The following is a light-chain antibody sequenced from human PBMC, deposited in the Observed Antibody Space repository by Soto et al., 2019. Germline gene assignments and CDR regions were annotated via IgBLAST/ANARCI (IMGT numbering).Light chain of an antibody. CDR3: LLYYSGHVV. Sequence: QAVVTQEPSLAVSPGGTVTLTCASSTGAVTNGYYANWFQQKPGQAPRALIYNTSNKHSWTPARFSGSLLGGKAALTLSGVQPEDEADYYFLLYYSGHVVFGGGTKLTVL. J-gene: IGLJ2*01. CDR2: NTS. CDR1: TGAVTNGYY. V-gene: IGLV7-43*01.